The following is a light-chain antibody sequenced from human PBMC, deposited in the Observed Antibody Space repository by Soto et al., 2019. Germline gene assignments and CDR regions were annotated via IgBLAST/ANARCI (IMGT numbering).Light chain of an antibody. J-gene: IGKJ1*01. Sequence: DIQMTQSPSTLSASVGDRVTITCRASQTINSWLAWYQQKPGKAPKLLIYKASNLESGVPSRFSGGGSGTEFTLTSSSLQPEDFATYYCQQYKTYRTFGQGTKVEIK. CDR1: QTINSW. V-gene: IGKV1-5*03. CDR2: KAS. CDR3: QQYKTYRT.